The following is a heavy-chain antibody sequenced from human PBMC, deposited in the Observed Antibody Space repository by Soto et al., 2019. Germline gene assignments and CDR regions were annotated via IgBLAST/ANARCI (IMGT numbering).Heavy chain of an antibody. CDR2: LSKDGANE. J-gene: IGHJ1*01. V-gene: IGHV3-23*01. CDR1: GFILSEYA. CDR3: AKDPSTGGADF. Sequence: GGSLRLSCTASGFILSEYAMNWVRHTPGAGLEWVSTLSKDGANEHYVDSVKGRFTISRDDAKNTLYLQMKSLRAEDTAMYYCAKDPSTGGADFWGQGPQVPAPS. D-gene: IGHD2-21*01.